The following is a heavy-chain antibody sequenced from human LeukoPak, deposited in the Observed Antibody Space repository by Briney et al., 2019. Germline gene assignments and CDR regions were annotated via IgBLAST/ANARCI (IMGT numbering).Heavy chain of an antibody. CDR3: AKEGTYYYDSSDSTRFDY. V-gene: IGHV3-9*01. CDR2: ISWNGGSV. Sequence: GRSLRLSCAASGFTFDDYAMHWVRQGPGKGLEWVSGISWNGGSVDYADSVKGRFTISRDNAKNSLYLQMNSLRSDDTAFYYCAKEGTYYYDSSDSTRFDYWGQGTLVTVSS. CDR1: GFTFDDYA. D-gene: IGHD3-22*01. J-gene: IGHJ4*02.